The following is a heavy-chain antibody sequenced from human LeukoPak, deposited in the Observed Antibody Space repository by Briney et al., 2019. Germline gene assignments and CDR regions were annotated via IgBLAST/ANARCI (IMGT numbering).Heavy chain of an antibody. D-gene: IGHD4-17*01. Sequence: GGSLRLSCAAYGLTFSNNAMKWVRQAPGKGLEWVSTISGPGGSTYYGDSVKGRFTTSRDNSKSTVYLQMNSLRADDTAIYYCAKGDYGYYYYMDVWGKGTTVTVSS. J-gene: IGHJ6*03. CDR3: AKGDYGYYYYMDV. V-gene: IGHV3-23*01. CDR2: ISGPGGST. CDR1: GLTFSNNA.